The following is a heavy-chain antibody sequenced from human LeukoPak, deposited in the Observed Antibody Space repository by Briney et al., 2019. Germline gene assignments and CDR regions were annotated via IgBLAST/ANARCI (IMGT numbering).Heavy chain of an antibody. V-gene: IGHV3-7*05. CDR1: GFTFSSYW. CDR2: VKQDGSEK. D-gene: IGHD3-10*01. CDR3: ARGGGLGGLYDSFDI. Sequence: GGSLRLSCAASGFTFSSYWMSWVRQAPGKGLEWVANVKQDGSEKYYVDSVKGRFTISRDKAKNSLYLQMNSLRAEDTAVYYCARGGGLGGLYDSFDIWGQGTMVTVSS. J-gene: IGHJ3*02.